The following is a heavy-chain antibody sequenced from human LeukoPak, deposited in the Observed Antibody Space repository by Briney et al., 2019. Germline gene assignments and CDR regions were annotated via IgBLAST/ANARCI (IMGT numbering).Heavy chain of an antibody. CDR2: INHSGST. J-gene: IGHJ4*02. V-gene: IGHV4-34*01. CDR3: ARSARGYFDWLLDY. Sequence: SETLSLTCAVYGGSFSGYYWSWIRQPPGKGLEWIGEINHSGSTNYNPSLKSRVTISVDTSMNQFSLKLSSVTAADTAVYYCARSARGYFDWLLDYWGQGTLVTVSS. D-gene: IGHD3-9*01. CDR1: GGSFSGYY.